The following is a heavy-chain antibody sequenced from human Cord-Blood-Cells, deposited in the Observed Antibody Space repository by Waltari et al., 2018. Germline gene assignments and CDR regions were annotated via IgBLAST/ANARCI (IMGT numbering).Heavy chain of an antibody. V-gene: IGHV1-2*04. CDR2: INPNSGGT. Sequence: QVQLVQSEAEVKKPGASVKVSCKASGYTFTGYYMHWVRQAPGQRLEWMGWINPNSGGTNYAQKFQGWVTMTRDTSISTAYMELSRLRSDDTAVYYCARGTGYSSSWYPDAFDIWGQGTMVTVSS. CDR1: GYTFTGYY. J-gene: IGHJ3*02. D-gene: IGHD6-13*01. CDR3: ARGTGYSSSWYPDAFDI.